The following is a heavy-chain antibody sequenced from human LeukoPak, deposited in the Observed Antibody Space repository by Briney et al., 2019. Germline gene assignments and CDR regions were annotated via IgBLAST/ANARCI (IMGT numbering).Heavy chain of an antibody. CDR2: INVDGSST. D-gene: IGHD6-13*01. Sequence: PGGSLRLSCAASGFTFSSYAMSWVRQAPGKGLVWVSGINVDGSSTSYADSVKSRFTLSRDNAKNTLYLQMNSLRAEDTAVYYCARDFIAAAGIDAFDIWGQGTMVTVSS. V-gene: IGHV3-74*01. CDR3: ARDFIAAAGIDAFDI. CDR1: GFTFSSYA. J-gene: IGHJ3*02.